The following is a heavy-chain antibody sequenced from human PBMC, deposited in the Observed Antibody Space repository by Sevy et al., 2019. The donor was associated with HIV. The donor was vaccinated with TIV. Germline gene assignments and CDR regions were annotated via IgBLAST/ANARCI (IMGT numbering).Heavy chain of an antibody. V-gene: IGHV3-23*01. CDR3: AKSGGLDTAMVRYYFDY. CDR2: ISGSGGST. Sequence: GGSLRLSCAASGFTFSSYAMSWVRQAPGKGLEWVSAISGSGGSTYYADSVKGRFTISRDNSKNTLYLQMNSLRAEDTAVYYCAKSGGLDTAMVRYYFDYWGQRTLVTVSS. J-gene: IGHJ4*02. CDR1: GFTFSSYA. D-gene: IGHD5-18*01.